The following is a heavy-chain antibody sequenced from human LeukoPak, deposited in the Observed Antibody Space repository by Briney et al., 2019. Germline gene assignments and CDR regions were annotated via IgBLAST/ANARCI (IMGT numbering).Heavy chain of an antibody. CDR2: IYSGGTT. Sequence: GGSLRLSCAASGFIATSSYMAWVRQAPGKGLEWVSVIYSGGTTNYADSVKGRFTISKDNYKNTLHLQMNSLRAEDTAVYYCASRYSSGWSYYFDYWGQGTLVTVSS. CDR1: GFIATSSY. D-gene: IGHD6-13*01. J-gene: IGHJ4*02. V-gene: IGHV3-53*01. CDR3: ASRYSSGWSYYFDY.